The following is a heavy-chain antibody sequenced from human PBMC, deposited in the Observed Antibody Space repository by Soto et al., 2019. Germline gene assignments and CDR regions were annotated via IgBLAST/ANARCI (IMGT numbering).Heavy chain of an antibody. CDR1: GFNFRDFW. Sequence: VGSLRLSCEASGFNFRDFWMHWVRQPPGKGPEWVSNIPSDGRDVSYADSVRGRFTISRDDARNTLYLQMSDLRVEDTAIYYCTRDDSGLGIDYWGQGTQVTVSS. J-gene: IGHJ4*02. D-gene: IGHD1-26*01. CDR2: IPSDGRDV. V-gene: IGHV3-74*01. CDR3: TRDDSGLGIDY.